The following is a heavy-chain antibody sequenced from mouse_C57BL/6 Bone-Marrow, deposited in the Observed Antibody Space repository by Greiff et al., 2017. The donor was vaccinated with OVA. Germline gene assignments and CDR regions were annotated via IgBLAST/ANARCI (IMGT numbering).Heavy chain of an antibody. CDR3: ARRVFFDY. CDR1: GYSFTGYY. Sequence: VQLQQSGPELVKPGASVKISCKASGYSFTGYYVNWVKQSPEKSLEWIGEINPSTGGTTYNQKFKAKATLTVDKSSSTAYMQLKSLTSEDSAVYYCARRVFFDYWGQGTTLTVSS. J-gene: IGHJ2*01. CDR2: INPSTGGT. V-gene: IGHV1-42*01.